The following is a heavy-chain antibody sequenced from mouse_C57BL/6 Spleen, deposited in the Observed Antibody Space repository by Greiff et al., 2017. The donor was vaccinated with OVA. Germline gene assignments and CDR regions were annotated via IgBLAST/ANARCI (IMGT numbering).Heavy chain of an antibody. V-gene: IGHV1-69*01. CDR1: GYTFTSYW. CDR3: ARSDSSGYDY. CDR2: IDPSDSYT. Sequence: VQVVESGAELVMPGASVKLSCKASGYTFTSYWMHWVKQRPGQGLEWIGEIDPSDSYTNYNQKFKGKSTLTVDKSSSTAYMQLSSLTSEDSAVYYCARSDSSGYDYWGQGTSVTVSS. J-gene: IGHJ4*01. D-gene: IGHD3-2*02.